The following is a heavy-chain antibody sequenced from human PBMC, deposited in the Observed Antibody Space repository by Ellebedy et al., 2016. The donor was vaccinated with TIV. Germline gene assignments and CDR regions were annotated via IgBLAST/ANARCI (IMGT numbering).Heavy chain of an antibody. D-gene: IGHD1-26*01. V-gene: IGHV3-9*01. CDR1: GFTFHDYS. Sequence: GGSLRLSCAASGFTFHDYSMHWVRQVPGKGLEWVSRISWNSGNVEYADSVKGRFTISRDNAKNSLYLQMNTLRAEDTALYYCAKVIGVGRDVFDIWGQGTMVTVSS. CDR2: ISWNSGNV. J-gene: IGHJ3*02. CDR3: AKVIGVGRDVFDI.